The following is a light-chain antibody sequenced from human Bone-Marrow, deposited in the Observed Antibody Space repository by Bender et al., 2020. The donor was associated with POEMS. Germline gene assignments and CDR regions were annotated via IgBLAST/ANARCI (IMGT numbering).Light chain of an antibody. J-gene: IGLJ2*01. CDR1: GSAVGDYTY. V-gene: IGLV2-14*03. CDR2: DFT. CDR3: SSYVSSATS. Sequence: QSALTQPASVSGSPGQSITISCTATGSAVGDYTYVSWYRQHPGKAPQLIMHDFTNRPSEVSDRFSGSKSGNTASLTISGLQAEDEGDYFCSSYVSSATSFGGGTKLTVL.